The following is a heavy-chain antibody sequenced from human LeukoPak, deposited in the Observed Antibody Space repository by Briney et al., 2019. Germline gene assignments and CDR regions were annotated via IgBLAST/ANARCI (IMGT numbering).Heavy chain of an antibody. Sequence: PGGSLRLSCAASGFNFSTYTMNWVRQAPGKGLEWLSYFTSSSNSIYYADSVKGRFTISRDNAKNSLYLQMDSLRAEDTAVYYCARASSGYGFYSNYWGRGTLVTVSS. CDR2: FTSSSNSI. CDR3: ARASSGYGFYSNY. J-gene: IGHJ4*02. D-gene: IGHD3-22*01. CDR1: GFNFSTYT. V-gene: IGHV3-48*01.